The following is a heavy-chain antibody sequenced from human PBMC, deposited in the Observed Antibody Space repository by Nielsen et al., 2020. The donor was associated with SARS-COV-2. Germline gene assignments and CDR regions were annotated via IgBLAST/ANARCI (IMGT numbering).Heavy chain of an antibody. CDR3: ANGIAARGNYYYGMDV. Sequence: GSLKIFCAASGFTFSSHWMSWVRQAPGKGLEWVANIKQDGSEKYYVDSVKGRFTISRDNAKNSLYLQMNSLRAEDTAVYYCANGIAARGNYYYGMDVWGQGTTVTVSS. CDR1: GFTFSSHW. V-gene: IGHV3-7*01. J-gene: IGHJ6*02. D-gene: IGHD6-6*01. CDR2: IKQDGSEK.